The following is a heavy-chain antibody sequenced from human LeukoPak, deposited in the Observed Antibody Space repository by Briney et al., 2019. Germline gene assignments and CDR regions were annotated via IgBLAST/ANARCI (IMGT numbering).Heavy chain of an antibody. J-gene: IGHJ4*02. CDR1: GGSISSSPYY. V-gene: IGHV4-39*01. CDR2: IYYRGNT. CDR3: ARPTTGPATQGYDS. Sequence: SETLSLTRTVSGGSISSSPYYWAWIRHPPGKGLEWIGSIYYRGNTYHNPSLKSRVTISVDTSKNQFSLSVISVTAADTAVYFCARPTTGPATQGYDSWGQGILVTVAS. D-gene: IGHD1-1*01.